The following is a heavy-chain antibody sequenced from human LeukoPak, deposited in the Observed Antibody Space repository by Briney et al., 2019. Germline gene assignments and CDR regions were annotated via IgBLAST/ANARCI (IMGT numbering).Heavy chain of an antibody. Sequence: GGSLRLSCAASGFTFSDYTMNWVRQAPGKGLEWVANIKYDGTHKYYVDSVKGRFTISRDNAKNSVYLQMNSLRVDDTAVYFCASSHDSSGNDWGQGTMVTVSS. D-gene: IGHD3-22*01. CDR3: ASSHDSSGND. CDR1: GFTFSDYT. J-gene: IGHJ4*02. CDR2: IKYDGTHK. V-gene: IGHV3-7*01.